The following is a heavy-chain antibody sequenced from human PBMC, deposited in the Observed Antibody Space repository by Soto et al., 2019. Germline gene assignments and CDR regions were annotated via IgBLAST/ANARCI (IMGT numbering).Heavy chain of an antibody. CDR3: SRGIAAGQLDP. D-gene: IGHD6-13*01. J-gene: IGHJ5*02. CDR2: ISSSSSYI. V-gene: IGHV3-21*01. Sequence: SLRLSCAASGFTFSSYSMNWVRQAPGKGLEWVSSISSSSSYIYYADSVKGRFTISRDNXXXXLXLXMXSXRXXDTXVYYCSRGIAAGQLDPWGQGTLVTVSS. CDR1: GFTFSSYS.